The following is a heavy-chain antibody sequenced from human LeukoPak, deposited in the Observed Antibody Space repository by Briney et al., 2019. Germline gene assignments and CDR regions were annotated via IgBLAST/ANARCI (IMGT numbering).Heavy chain of an antibody. CDR3: VRRDTALVTYYFDY. CDR1: GFTFDDYG. Sequence: GGSLRLSCAASGFTFDDYGMNWVRQAPGKGLERVSAINWNGGNTDYADSVKGRFTISRDNAKNTLYLQMNSLRAEDTAFYYCVRRDTALVTYYFDYWGQGALVTVSS. J-gene: IGHJ4*02. D-gene: IGHD5-18*01. V-gene: IGHV3-20*04. CDR2: INWNGGNT.